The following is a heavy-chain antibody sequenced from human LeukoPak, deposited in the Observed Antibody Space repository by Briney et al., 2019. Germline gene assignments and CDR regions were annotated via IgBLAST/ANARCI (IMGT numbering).Heavy chain of an antibody. Sequence: SETLSLTCTVSGGSINSYYWSWIRQPAGKGLEWIGRIYTSGSTNYNPSLKSRVTMSVDTSKNQFSLKLSSVTAADTAVYYCARDRPGYSSSWDLYYYYYMDVRGKGTTVTVSS. CDR3: ARDRPGYSSSWDLYYYYYMDV. J-gene: IGHJ6*03. CDR1: GGSINSYY. D-gene: IGHD6-13*01. CDR2: IYTSGST. V-gene: IGHV4-4*07.